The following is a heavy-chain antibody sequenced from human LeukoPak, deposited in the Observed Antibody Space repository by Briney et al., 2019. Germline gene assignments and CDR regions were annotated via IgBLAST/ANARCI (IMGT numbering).Heavy chain of an antibody. CDR2: ISSSSSYI. D-gene: IGHD3-22*01. J-gene: IGHJ4*02. CDR1: GFTFSSYS. V-gene: IGHV3-21*01. CDR3: ASAQDYYDSSGYYPTPFDY. Sequence: GGSLRLSCAASGFTFSSYSMNWVRQAPGKGLEGVSSISSSSSYIYYADSVKGRFTISRDNAKNSLYLQMNSLRAEDTAVYYCASAQDYYDSSGYYPTPFDYWGQGTLVTVSS.